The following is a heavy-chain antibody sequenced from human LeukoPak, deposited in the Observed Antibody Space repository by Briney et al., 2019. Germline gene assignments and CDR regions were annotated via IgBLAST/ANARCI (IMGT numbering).Heavy chain of an antibody. J-gene: IGHJ4*02. CDR3: VRGPPTPGFFHFFF. Sequence: SGGSLRLSCAVSGLTVSSNFISWVRQAPGKGLEWVSVIYSGGRTYYAGSVKGRFTISRDNSKNTVDLQMSSLRVDDSAIYYCVRGPPTPGFFHFFFWGQGTLATVSS. CDR2: IYSGGRT. D-gene: IGHD2-15*01. CDR1: GLTVSSNF. V-gene: IGHV3-66*01.